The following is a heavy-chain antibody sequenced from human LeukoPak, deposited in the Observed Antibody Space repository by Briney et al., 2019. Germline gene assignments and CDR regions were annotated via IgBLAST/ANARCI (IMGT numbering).Heavy chain of an antibody. CDR3: AKQPGGDSSGYYQYYFDY. V-gene: IGHV3-23*01. D-gene: IGHD3-22*01. J-gene: IGHJ4*02. CDR1: GFTFSNHA. Sequence: GGSLRLSCVVSGFTFSNHAMTWVRQAPGKGLEWVSAISAHGIDTFYAPSVKGRFTISRDNSKNTLYLQMNSLRAEDTAVYYCAKQPGGDSSGYYQYYFDYWGQGTLVTVSS. CDR2: ISAHGIDT.